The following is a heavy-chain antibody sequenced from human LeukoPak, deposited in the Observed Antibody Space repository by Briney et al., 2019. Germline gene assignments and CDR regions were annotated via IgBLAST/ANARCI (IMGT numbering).Heavy chain of an antibody. D-gene: IGHD6-19*01. V-gene: IGHV1-46*01. J-gene: IGHJ4*02. CDR2: INPTGGST. CDR3: ARDLGSYSSGWYMGFDY. Sequence: SSVKVSCKASGYTFTSYYMHWVRQAPGQGLEWMGLINPTGGSTGYAQKFQGRVTMTRDMSTSTDYMELSSLRSEDTAIYYCARDLGSYSSGWYMGFDYWGQGTLVTVSS. CDR1: GYTFTSYY.